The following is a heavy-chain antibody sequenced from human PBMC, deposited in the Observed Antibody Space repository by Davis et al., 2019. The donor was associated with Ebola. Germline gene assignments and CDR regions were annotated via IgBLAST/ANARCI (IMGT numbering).Heavy chain of an antibody. CDR2: INGDGSQA. D-gene: IGHD1-1*01. J-gene: IGHJ4*02. V-gene: IGHV3-74*01. CDR1: GFNFNWFW. CDR3: ARDGQLWDFDY. Sequence: GESLKISCVGSGFNFNWFWMHWVRQVPEKGLTWVSRINGDGSQATYADSVKGRFTVSRDNSQNTVYLEMTSLRADDTAVYYCARDGQLWDFDYWGQGTLVTVSS.